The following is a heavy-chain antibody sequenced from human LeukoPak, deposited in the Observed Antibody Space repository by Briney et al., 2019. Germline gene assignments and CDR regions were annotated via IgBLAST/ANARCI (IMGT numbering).Heavy chain of an antibody. D-gene: IGHD6-19*01. CDR3: ARGRDIAVAGTMAPWDY. CDR2: MNPNSGNT. J-gene: IGHJ4*02. CDR1: GYTFTRYD. V-gene: IGHV1-8*01. Sequence: GASVKVSCKASGYTFTRYDINWVRQATGQGLEWMGWMNPNSGNTGYAQKFQGGVTMTRNTSISTAYMELSSLRSEDTAVYYCARGRDIAVAGTMAPWDYWGQGTLVTVSS.